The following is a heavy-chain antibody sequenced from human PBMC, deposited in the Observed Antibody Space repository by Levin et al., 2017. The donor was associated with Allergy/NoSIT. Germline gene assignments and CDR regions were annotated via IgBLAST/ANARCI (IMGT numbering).Heavy chain of an antibody. V-gene: IGHV3-30*18. J-gene: IGHJ4*02. CDR2: ISDDGSNK. D-gene: IGHD2-15*01. Sequence: QSGGSLRLSCAASGFTFSSYGMHWVRQAPGKGLEWVAVISDDGSNKYYVDSVKGRFTISRDNSKNTLYLQMNSLRAADTAVYYCAKPIGYCTGGSCYSFDYWGQGTLVTVSS. CDR1: GFTFSSYG. CDR3: AKPIGYCTGGSCYSFDY.